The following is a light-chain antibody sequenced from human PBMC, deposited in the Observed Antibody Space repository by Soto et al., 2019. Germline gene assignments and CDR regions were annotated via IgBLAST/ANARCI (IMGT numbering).Light chain of an antibody. Sequence: QSVLTQPASVSGSPGQSITISCTGTSSDVGGYDYVSWYQLHPGKAPKLMVFEVNNRPSGVSYRFSGSKSGNTASLTISGLQAEDEADYFCSSYSISTAYLFGPGTRATVL. CDR1: SSDVGGYDY. V-gene: IGLV2-14*01. J-gene: IGLJ1*01. CDR2: EVN. CDR3: SSYSISTAYL.